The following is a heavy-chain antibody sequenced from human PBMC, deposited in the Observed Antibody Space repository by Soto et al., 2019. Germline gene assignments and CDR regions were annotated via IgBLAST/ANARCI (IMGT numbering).Heavy chain of an antibody. D-gene: IGHD1-7*01. Sequence: QVQLQESGPGLVKPSQTLSLTCAVSGGSINSGDYYWTWIRQSPGKGLEWIGYIYYSGSTYYNPSVRSRMTLSVDKTNNQFSLKLTSVTAADTAVYYGASEGRNYAGAVGRDDFDPWGQGTLVTVSS. CDR1: GGSINSGDYY. CDR2: IYYSGST. CDR3: ASEGRNYAGAVGRDDFDP. V-gene: IGHV4-30-4*01. J-gene: IGHJ5*02.